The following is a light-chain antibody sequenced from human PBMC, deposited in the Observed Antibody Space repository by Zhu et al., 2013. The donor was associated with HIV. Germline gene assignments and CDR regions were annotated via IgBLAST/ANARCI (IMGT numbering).Light chain of an antibody. V-gene: IGLV2-14*01. CDR3: SSYTSRRTHYV. CDR2: EVT. Sequence: QSALTQPASVSGSPGQSITISCTGTSSDIGGYNFVSWYQQHPGKVPKLLIFEVTNRPSGVTDRFSGSKSGSTASLTISGLQADDEADYYCSSYTSRRTHYVFGAGTKVTVL. CDR1: SSDIGGYNF. J-gene: IGLJ1*01.